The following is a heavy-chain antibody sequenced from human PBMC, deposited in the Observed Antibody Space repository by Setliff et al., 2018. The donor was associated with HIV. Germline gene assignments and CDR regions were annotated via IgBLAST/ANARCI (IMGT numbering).Heavy chain of an antibody. J-gene: IGHJ4*02. V-gene: IGHV4-39*02. Sequence: SETLSLTCTVSGGSISGYYWGWIRQPPGKGLEWVGTVYYNGNTFYNPSLRNRVTISVDTSKNQFSLKLSSLTDADTAVYFCAREGRGDPAVATTRIDYWGQGKLVTVSS. CDR1: GGSISGYY. CDR3: AREGRGDPAVATTRIDY. D-gene: IGHD5-12*01. CDR2: VYYNGNT.